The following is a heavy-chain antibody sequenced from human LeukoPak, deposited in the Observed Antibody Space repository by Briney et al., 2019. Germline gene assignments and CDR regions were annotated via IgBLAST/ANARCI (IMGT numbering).Heavy chain of an antibody. V-gene: IGHV3-21*01. J-gene: IGHJ4*02. CDR3: ARDKWTTVTTH. CDR1: GFTFSSYS. Sequence: GGSLRLSCAASGFTFSSYSINWVRQAPGKGLEWVSSISSSSSYIYYADSVKGRFTISRDNAKNSLYLQMNSLRAEDTAVYYCARDKWTTVTTHWGQGTLVTVSS. CDR2: ISSSSSYI. D-gene: IGHD4-17*01.